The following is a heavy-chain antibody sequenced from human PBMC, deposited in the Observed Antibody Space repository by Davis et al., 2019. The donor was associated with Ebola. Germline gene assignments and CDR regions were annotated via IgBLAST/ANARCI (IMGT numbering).Heavy chain of an antibody. V-gene: IGHV3-30-3*01. CDR1: GFTFSSYA. CDR2: ISYDGSNK. J-gene: IGHJ4*02. CDR3: ARDRPAAGLDY. D-gene: IGHD6-13*01. Sequence: GESLKISCAASGFTFSSYAMHWVRQAPGKGLEWVAVISYDGSNKYYADSVKGRFTISRDNSKNTLYLQMNSLRAEDTAVYYCARDRPAAGLDYWGQGTLVTVSS.